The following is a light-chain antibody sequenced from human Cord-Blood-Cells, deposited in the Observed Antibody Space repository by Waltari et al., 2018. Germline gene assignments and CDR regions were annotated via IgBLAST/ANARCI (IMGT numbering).Light chain of an antibody. CDR2: DVS. J-gene: IGLJ1*01. Sequence: QSALTQPASVSGSPGQSITISCTGTSSDVGGYNYVPWYQQHPGKAPKLMIYDVSNRPSGVSNRFSGSKSGNMASLTISGLQAEDEADYYCSSYTSSSTLVFGTGTKVTVL. CDR1: SSDVGGYNY. V-gene: IGLV2-14*01. CDR3: SSYTSSSTLV.